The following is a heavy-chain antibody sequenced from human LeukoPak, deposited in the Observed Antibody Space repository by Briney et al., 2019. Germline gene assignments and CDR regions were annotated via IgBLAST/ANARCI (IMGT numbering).Heavy chain of an antibody. D-gene: IGHD6-19*01. J-gene: IGHJ6*02. V-gene: IGHV5-51*01. Sequence: GESLKISCMGSGYTFNTYWIAWVRQMPGKGLECIRTIYPRDSDTRYSPSFQGQVTISADKSIGTAYLQWSSLKASDTATYYCARRIAVAGTGYYGLDVWGQGTTVTVSS. CDR3: ARRIAVAGTGYYGLDV. CDR2: IYPRDSDT. CDR1: GYTFNTYW.